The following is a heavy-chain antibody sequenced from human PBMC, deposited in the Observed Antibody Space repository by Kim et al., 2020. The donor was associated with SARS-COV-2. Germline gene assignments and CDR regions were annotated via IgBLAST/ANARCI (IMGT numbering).Heavy chain of an antibody. Sequence: YHNAHLNSRVTQSEDTYKNKFSLKLSSVTAADTAVYYCARILRRAFDIWGQGTMVTVSS. CDR3: ARILRRAFDI. V-gene: IGHV4-31*02. J-gene: IGHJ3*02. D-gene: IGHD3-3*01.